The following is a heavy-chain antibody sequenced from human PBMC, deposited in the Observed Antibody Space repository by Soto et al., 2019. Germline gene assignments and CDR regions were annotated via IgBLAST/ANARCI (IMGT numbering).Heavy chain of an antibody. CDR3: AREFYDILTGAYYYYGMDV. CDR2: ISSNGGST. Sequence: GGSLILSCAASGFTFSSYAMHWVRQAPGKGLEYVSAISSNGGSTYYANSVKGRFTISRDNSKNTLYLQMGSLRAEDMAVYYCAREFYDILTGAYYYYGMDVWGQGTTVTVSS. D-gene: IGHD3-9*01. J-gene: IGHJ6*02. CDR1: GFTFSSYA. V-gene: IGHV3-64*01.